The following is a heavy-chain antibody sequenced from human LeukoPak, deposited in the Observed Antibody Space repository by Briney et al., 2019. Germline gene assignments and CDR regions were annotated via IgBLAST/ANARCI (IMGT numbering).Heavy chain of an antibody. D-gene: IGHD3-22*01. CDR2: IYYSGST. Sequence: PSETLSLTCTVSGGSISSYYWSWIRQPPGKGLEWIGYIYYSGSTNYNPSLKSRVTISVDTSKNQFPLKLSSVTAADTAVYYCARTYDSSGYYHPHFDYWGQGTLVTVSS. CDR3: ARTYDSSGYYHPHFDY. J-gene: IGHJ4*02. CDR1: GGSISSYY. V-gene: IGHV4-59*08.